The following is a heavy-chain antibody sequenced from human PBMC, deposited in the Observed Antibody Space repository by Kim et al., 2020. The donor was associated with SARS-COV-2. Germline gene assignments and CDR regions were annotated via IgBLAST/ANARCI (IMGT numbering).Heavy chain of an antibody. J-gene: IGHJ4*02. CDR2: ST. CDR3: ARGVAGTVDY. Sequence: STNYNPSLKSRVNISVDTSKNQFSLKLSSVTAADTAVYYCARGVAGTVDYWGQGTLVTVSS. D-gene: IGHD6-19*01. V-gene: IGHV4-34*01.